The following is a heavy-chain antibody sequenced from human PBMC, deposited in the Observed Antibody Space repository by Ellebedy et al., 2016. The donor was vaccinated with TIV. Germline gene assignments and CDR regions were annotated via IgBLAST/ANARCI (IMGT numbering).Heavy chain of an antibody. V-gene: IGHV5-51*01. D-gene: IGHD1-26*01. Sequence: GESLKISXKDSGYSFTSYWIGWVRQMPGKGLEWMGIIYPGDSDTRYSPSFQGQVTISADKSISTAYLQWSSLKASDTAMYYCARHKSDGWGYYYYMDVWGKGTTVTVSS. CDR1: GYSFTSYW. CDR3: ARHKSDGWGYYYYMDV. J-gene: IGHJ6*03. CDR2: IYPGDSDT.